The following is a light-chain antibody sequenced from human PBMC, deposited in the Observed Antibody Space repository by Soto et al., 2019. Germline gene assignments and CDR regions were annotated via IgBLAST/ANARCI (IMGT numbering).Light chain of an antibody. Sequence: QSVLTQPASVSGSPGQLITISCTGTSSGVGGYNYVSWYQQHPGKAPKLMIYDVSNRPSGVSNRFSGSKSGNTASLTISGLQAEDEADYYCSSYTSSVYVFGTGTKVTVL. V-gene: IGLV2-14*01. CDR3: SSYTSSVYV. J-gene: IGLJ1*01. CDR1: SSGVGGYNY. CDR2: DVS.